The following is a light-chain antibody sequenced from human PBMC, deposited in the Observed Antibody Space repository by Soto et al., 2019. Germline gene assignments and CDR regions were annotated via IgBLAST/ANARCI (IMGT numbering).Light chain of an antibody. Sequence: EIVLTQSPATLSLSPGERATLSCRASQSVSSCFSWYQQKPGQAPRLLIYDASNRATGVPARFSGSGSGTDFTLTISSLEPEDFAVYYCQQRSSWPLTFGGGTKVEIK. V-gene: IGKV3-11*01. CDR3: QQRSSWPLT. CDR1: QSVSSC. CDR2: DAS. J-gene: IGKJ4*01.